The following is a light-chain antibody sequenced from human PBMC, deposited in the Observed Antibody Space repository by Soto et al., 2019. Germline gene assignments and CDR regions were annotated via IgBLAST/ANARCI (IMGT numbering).Light chain of an antibody. CDR2: GAY. CDR1: QTVRTN. CDR3: QQCSNYPPYT. Sequence: EVLMTQSPATLSVSPGERATHSCRASQTVRTNLGWYPQKPRKPRRVIIDGAYHRATCIRARLTGSGFRTDFTLTISSLEPEDFAVYSCQQCSNYPPYTFGQGTKVDIK. V-gene: IGKV3-11*01. J-gene: IGKJ1*01.